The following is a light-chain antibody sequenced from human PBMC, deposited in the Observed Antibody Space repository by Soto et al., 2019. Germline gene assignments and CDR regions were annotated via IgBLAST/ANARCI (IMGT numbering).Light chain of an antibody. Sequence: EIVLTQSPATLSLSPGERATLSCRASQSVSSYLAWYQQKPGQAPRRLIYDAANRATGIPARCSGSGSGTDFTLTISSPEPEDFAVYYGQQRSNWPRTCGQGTKLESK. CDR2: DAA. V-gene: IGKV3-11*01. J-gene: IGKJ2*01. CDR1: QSVSSY. CDR3: QQRSNWPRT.